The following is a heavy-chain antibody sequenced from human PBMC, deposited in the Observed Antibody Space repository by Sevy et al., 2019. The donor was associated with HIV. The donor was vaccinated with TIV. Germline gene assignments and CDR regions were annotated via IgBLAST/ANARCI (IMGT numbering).Heavy chain of an antibody. CDR2: INPNSGGT. D-gene: IGHD3-9*01. V-gene: IGHV1-2*06. CDR3: ARGQYYDILTGYLVYYYYYYGMDV. CDR1: GYTFTGYY. Sequence: ASVKVSCKASGYTFTGYYMHWVRQAPGQGLEWMGRINPNSGGTNYEQKFQGGVTMTRDTSISTAYMELSRLRSDDTAVYYCARGQYYDILTGYLVYYYYYYGMDVWGQGTTVTVSS. J-gene: IGHJ6*02.